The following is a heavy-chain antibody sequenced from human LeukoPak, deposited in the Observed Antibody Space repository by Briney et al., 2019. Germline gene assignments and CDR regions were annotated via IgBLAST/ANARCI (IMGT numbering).Heavy chain of an antibody. D-gene: IGHD2-2*01. CDR3: ARDNIVVVPAASSGTNWFDP. CDR2: IYHSGST. J-gene: IGHJ5*02. Sequence: SQSLSLTCTVSGGSISSGGYYWSWIRQPPGKGLEWIGCIYHSGSTYYNPSLKSRVTISVDRSKNQFSLKLSSVTAADTAVYYCARDNIVVVPAASSGTNWFDPWGQGTLVTVSS. CDR1: GGSISSGGYY. V-gene: IGHV4-30-2*01.